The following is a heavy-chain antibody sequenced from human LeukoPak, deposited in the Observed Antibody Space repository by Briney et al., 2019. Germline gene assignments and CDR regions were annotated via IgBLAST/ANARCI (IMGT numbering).Heavy chain of an antibody. J-gene: IGHJ2*01. CDR2: IKKDGSEK. Sequence: GGSLRLSCAASGFTISSKYMSWDRQAPGKGLEWVANIKKDGSEKYYVDSVKGRFTISRDNAKNTLYLQMNSLRAEDTAVFSCARRELREIGWNFDLWGRGSLVTVSS. CDR1: GFTISSKY. CDR3: ARRELREIGWNFDL. V-gene: IGHV3-7*04. D-gene: IGHD1-26*01.